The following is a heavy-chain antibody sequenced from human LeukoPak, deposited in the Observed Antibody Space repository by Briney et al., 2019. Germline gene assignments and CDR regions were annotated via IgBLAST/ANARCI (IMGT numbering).Heavy chain of an antibody. CDR3: AIEQEREALRLAVNWFDP. J-gene: IGHJ5*02. V-gene: IGHV1-46*01. CDR2: INPSGDST. Sequence: ASVKVSCKASGYYIPWAGQAPGQGLEWLGIINPSGDSTTYAQNFQGRVTMTRDMSTRTVYMEPNSPRSDDTAIYYCAIEQEREALRLAVNWFDPWGQGTLVTVSS. CDR1: GYY. D-gene: IGHD5-12*01.